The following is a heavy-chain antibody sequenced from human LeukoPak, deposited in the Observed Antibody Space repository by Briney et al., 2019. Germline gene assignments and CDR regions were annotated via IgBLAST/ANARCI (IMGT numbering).Heavy chain of an antibody. CDR1: VYTFTSYD. Sequence: GASVKVSCKASVYTFTSYDINWVRQATGQGLEWMGWMNPNSGNTGYAQKFQGRVTMTRNTSISTAYMELSSLRSEDTAVYYCARGYCSSTSCYLTRSAFDIWGQGTMVTVSS. D-gene: IGHD2-2*01. J-gene: IGHJ3*02. CDR3: ARGYCSSTSCYLTRSAFDI. V-gene: IGHV1-8*01. CDR2: MNPNSGNT.